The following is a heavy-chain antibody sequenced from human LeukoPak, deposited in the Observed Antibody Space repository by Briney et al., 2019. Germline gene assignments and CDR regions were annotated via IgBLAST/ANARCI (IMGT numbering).Heavy chain of an antibody. CDR2: INPKSGGT. CDR3: ARGLGTYSSSPALDS. CDR1: GYTFTDYY. D-gene: IGHD6-13*01. V-gene: IGHV1-2*02. Sequence: ASVKVSCKASGYTFTDYYIYWVRQAPGQGLEWMGWINPKSGGTKYAQNFQGRVTMTRDTSISTAYLELSRLRSDDTAVYYCARGLGTYSSSPALDSWGQGTLVIVSS. J-gene: IGHJ4*02.